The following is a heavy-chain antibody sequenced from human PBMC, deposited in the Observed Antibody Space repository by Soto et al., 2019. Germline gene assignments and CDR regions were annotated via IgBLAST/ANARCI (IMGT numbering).Heavy chain of an antibody. V-gene: IGHV4-31*03. Sequence: QVQLQESGPGLVKPSQTLSLTCTVSGGSINSGDYYWSWIRQHPGKGLEWIGYIFYTGSTYYNPSLKSRVTISVDTSKNQFSLKLSSVTAADTAVYYCARDLRGGSYDMDVWGQGTTVTVSS. J-gene: IGHJ6*02. D-gene: IGHD3-10*01. CDR1: GGSINSGDYY. CDR2: IFYTGST. CDR3: ARDLRGGSYDMDV.